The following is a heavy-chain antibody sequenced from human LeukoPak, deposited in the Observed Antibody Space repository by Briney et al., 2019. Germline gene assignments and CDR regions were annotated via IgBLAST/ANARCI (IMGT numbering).Heavy chain of an antibody. CDR3: AKPRPSYSSSWYDH. CDR1: GYTFSSYG. J-gene: IGHJ5*02. V-gene: IGHV1-18*01. D-gene: IGHD6-13*01. Sequence: ASVKVSCKASGYTFSSYGISWVRQAPGQGLEWMGWISAYNGNTKYAQTLQGRVTMTTDTSTRTAYMELRSLRSDDTAVYYCAKPRPSYSSSWYDHWGQGTLVTVSS. CDR2: ISAYNGNT.